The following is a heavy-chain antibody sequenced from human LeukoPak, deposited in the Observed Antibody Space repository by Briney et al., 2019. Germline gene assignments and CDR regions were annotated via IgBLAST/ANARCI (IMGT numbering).Heavy chain of an antibody. D-gene: IGHD6-13*01. V-gene: IGHV4-59*08. CDR1: SEAISGFY. CDR3: ARPHDSSSWYAFDI. J-gene: IGHJ3*02. CDR2: IYYSGST. Sequence: SETLSLTCTVSSEAISGFYWNWIRQPPGKGLEWIGYIYYSGSTNYNPSLDSRVTISIDTSKNQFSLKLSSVTAADTAVYYCARPHDSSSWYAFDIWGQGTMVTVSS.